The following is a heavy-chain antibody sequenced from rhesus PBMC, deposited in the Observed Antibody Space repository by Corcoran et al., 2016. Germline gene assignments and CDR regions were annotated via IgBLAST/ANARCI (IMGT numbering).Heavy chain of an antibody. CDR3: TNEGDFFDY. CDR1: GCTFSNYY. CDR2: IRNKGTSYTT. J-gene: IGHJ4*01. D-gene: IGHD3-9*01. Sequence: EVQLVESGGGLVQPGGSRRLSCVASGCTFSNYYMHWVRQAQGKGLEWVGFIRNKGTSYTTEYAAAVKGRFTISRDDSKNTLYLQMSSLETEDTGLYYCTNEGDFFDYWGQGVLVTVSS. V-gene: IGHV3-13*01.